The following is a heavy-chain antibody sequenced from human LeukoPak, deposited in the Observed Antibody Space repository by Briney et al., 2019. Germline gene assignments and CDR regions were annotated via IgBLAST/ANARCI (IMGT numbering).Heavy chain of an antibody. D-gene: IGHD2-2*01. Sequence: PGGSLRLSCAASGFTFSSYGMHWVRQALGKGLEWVAVISYDGRNKYYVDSVKGRFTISRDNPKNTLYLQMNSLRAEDTAVYYCAKAPREYCSSTSCPNWFDSWGQGTLVTVSS. V-gene: IGHV3-30*18. CDR1: GFTFSSYG. J-gene: IGHJ5*01. CDR2: ISYDGRNK. CDR3: AKAPREYCSSTSCPNWFDS.